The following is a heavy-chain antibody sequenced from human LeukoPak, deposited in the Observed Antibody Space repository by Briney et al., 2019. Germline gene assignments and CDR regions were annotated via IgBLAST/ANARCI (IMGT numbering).Heavy chain of an antibody. CDR2: IYYSGGT. J-gene: IGHJ4*02. Sequence: SETLSLTCAVYGGSFSGYYWSWIRQPPGKGLEWIGYIYYSGGTYYNPSLKSRVTISIDTSKNQFSLKLSSVTAADTAVYYCARDYYDSSGYWNSYYFDYWGQGTLVTVSS. D-gene: IGHD3-22*01. V-gene: IGHV4-34*09. CDR3: ARDYYDSSGYWNSYYFDY. CDR1: GGSFSGYY.